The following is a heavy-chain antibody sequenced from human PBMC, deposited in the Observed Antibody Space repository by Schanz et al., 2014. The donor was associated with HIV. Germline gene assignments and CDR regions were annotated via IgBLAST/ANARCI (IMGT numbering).Heavy chain of an antibody. CDR2: ISAYNGNI. Sequence: QVQLVQSGAEMKKPGASVKVSCKASGYTFTSYVISWVRQAPGQGLEWMGWISAYNGNIFYPKELRGRVTMTTDTSTTTASMELRSLTSDDTAVYFCARSNYDILRERAYYYYYGLDVWGQGTTVTVSS. J-gene: IGHJ6*02. D-gene: IGHD3-9*01. CDR1: GYTFTSYV. CDR3: ARSNYDILRERAYYYYYGLDV. V-gene: IGHV1-18*01.